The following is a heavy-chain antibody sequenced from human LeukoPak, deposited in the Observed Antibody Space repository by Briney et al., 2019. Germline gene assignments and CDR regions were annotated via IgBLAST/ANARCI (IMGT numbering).Heavy chain of an antibody. D-gene: IGHD4-11*01. Sequence: GRSLRLSCVASGFTFTNFAIHWVRQAPGKGLEWVAVVSYDGSNKYYADYVKGRFTISRDNSKNTIFLHMDSLRTEDTAVYYCARAPLTTLSAFDVWGQGTMVTVSS. CDR3: ARAPLTTLSAFDV. CDR2: VSYDGSNK. V-gene: IGHV3-30*01. CDR1: GFTFTNFA. J-gene: IGHJ3*01.